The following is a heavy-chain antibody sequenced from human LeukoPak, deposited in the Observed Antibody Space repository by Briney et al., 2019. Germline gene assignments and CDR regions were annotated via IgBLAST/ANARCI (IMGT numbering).Heavy chain of an antibody. CDR1: GFTFSSYG. J-gene: IGHJ4*02. CDR2: TSYDGSNK. CDR3: AKVIGTGYCGGDCYLDY. Sequence: PGGSLRLSCAASGFTFSSYGMHWVRQAPGKGLEWVAVTSYDGSNKYYADPVKGRFTISRDNSKNTLYLQMNSLRAEDTAVYYCAKVIGTGYCGGDCYLDYWGQGTLVTVSS. V-gene: IGHV3-30*18. D-gene: IGHD2-21*02.